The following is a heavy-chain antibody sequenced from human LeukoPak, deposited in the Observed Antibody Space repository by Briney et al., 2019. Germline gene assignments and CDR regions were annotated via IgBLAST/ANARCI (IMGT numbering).Heavy chain of an antibody. V-gene: IGHV4-59*01. CDR2: IYYSGST. CDR1: GGSISSYY. CDR3: ARIQDDFWSGYYPYYFDY. J-gene: IGHJ4*02. Sequence: SETLSLTCTVSGGSISSYYWSWIRQPPGMGLEWIGYIYYSGSTNYNPSLKSRVTISVDTSKNQFSLKLSSVTAADTAVYYCARIQDDFWSGYYPYYFDYWGQGTLVTVSS. D-gene: IGHD3-3*01.